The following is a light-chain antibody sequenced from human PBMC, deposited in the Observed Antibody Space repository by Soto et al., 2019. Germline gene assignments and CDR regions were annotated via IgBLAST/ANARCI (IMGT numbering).Light chain of an antibody. CDR1: QSVSSNY. CDR3: QQYGRSPFT. J-gene: IGKJ3*01. Sequence: DIVLTQSPGTLSLSPGERATLSCRASQSVSSNYLAWYQQKPGQAPRLLIYGASTRATGIPDRFSGSGSGTDFTLTISRLEPEDFVVFYCQQYGRSPFTFGPGTKVDIK. V-gene: IGKV3-20*01. CDR2: GAS.